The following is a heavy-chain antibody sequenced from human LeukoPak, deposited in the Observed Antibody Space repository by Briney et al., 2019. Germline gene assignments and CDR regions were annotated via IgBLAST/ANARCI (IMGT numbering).Heavy chain of an antibody. D-gene: IGHD2-21*02. V-gene: IGHV1-24*01. CDR3: ATSLYCGGDCYSSDWFDP. CDR1: GYTLTELS. Sequence: ASVKVSCQVSGYTLTELSMHWVRQAPGKGLEWMGGFDPEDGETIYAQKFQGRVTMTEDTSTDTAYMELSSLRSEDTAVYYCATSLYCGGDCYSSDWFDPWGQGTLVTVSS. J-gene: IGHJ5*02. CDR2: FDPEDGET.